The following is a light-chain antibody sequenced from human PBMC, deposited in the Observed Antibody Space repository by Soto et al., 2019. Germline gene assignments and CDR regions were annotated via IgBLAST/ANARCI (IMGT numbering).Light chain of an antibody. CDR2: AAS. CDR3: QKYKSAPSLA. Sequence: DIQMTQSPSSLSASVGDKVTITCRASRGISIFLAWYQHKPGKVPKLLIYAASTLQLGVPSRFSGSGSGTDFTLTISSLQPEDVAPYYCQKYKSAPSLAFGGGTKVEIK. J-gene: IGKJ4*01. V-gene: IGKV1-27*01. CDR1: RGISIF.